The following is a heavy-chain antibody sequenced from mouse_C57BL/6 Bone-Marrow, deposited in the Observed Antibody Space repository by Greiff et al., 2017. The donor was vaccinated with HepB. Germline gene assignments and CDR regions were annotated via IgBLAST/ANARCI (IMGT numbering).Heavy chain of an antibody. Sequence: EVQVVESEGGLVQPGSSMKLSCTASGFTFSDYYMAWVRQVPEKGLEWVANINYDGSSTYYLDSLKSRFIISRDNAKNILYLQMSSLKSEDTATYYCARSGDLGEFAYWGQGTLVTVSA. J-gene: IGHJ3*01. V-gene: IGHV5-16*01. CDR2: INYDGSST. D-gene: IGHD2-13*01. CDR1: GFTFSDYY. CDR3: ARSGDLGEFAY.